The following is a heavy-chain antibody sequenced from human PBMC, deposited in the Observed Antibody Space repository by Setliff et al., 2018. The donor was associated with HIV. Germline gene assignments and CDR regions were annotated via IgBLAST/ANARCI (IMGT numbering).Heavy chain of an antibody. J-gene: IGHJ6*02. CDR3: ARAEYSSSCGGNYYYGMDV. D-gene: IGHD6-13*01. Sequence: SVKVSCKASGGTFSSYAISWVRQAPGQGLEWMGGIIPILGIANYAQKFQGRVTITADKSTSTAYMELSSLRSEDTAVYYCARAEYSSSCGGNYYYGMDVWGQGTTVTVSS. V-gene: IGHV1-69*10. CDR2: IIPILGIA. CDR1: GGTFSSYA.